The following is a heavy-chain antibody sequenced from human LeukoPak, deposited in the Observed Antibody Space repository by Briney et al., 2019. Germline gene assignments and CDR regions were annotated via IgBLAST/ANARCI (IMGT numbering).Heavy chain of an antibody. CDR1: GYTFTSYY. V-gene: IGHV1-46*01. J-gene: IGHJ3*02. CDR3: ASTSDTYSSSWRDAFDI. Sequence: ASVKVSCKASGYTFTSYYMHWVRQAPGQGLEWMGRINPSGGSTSYAQKFQGRVTMTRDTSTSTVYMELSSLRSEDTAVYYCASTSDTYSSSWRDAFDIWGQGTMVTVSS. CDR2: INPSGGST. D-gene: IGHD6-13*01.